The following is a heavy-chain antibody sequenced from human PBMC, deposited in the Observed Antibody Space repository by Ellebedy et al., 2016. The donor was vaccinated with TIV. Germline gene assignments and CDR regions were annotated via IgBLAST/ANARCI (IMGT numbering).Heavy chain of an antibody. V-gene: IGHV3-30-3*01. J-gene: IGHJ6*02. D-gene: IGHD2-15*01. CDR1: GFTFSSHS. Sequence: PGGSLRLSCAGSGFTFSSHSMHWVRQVPGKGLEWVAIISFDGNLKDYADSVRGRFTISRDNSKNTLYLLMNSLRADDTALYYCARRLVSCSGGSCPRSYGMDGWGQGTTVTVSS. CDR3: ARRLVSCSGGSCPRSYGMDG. CDR2: ISFDGNLK.